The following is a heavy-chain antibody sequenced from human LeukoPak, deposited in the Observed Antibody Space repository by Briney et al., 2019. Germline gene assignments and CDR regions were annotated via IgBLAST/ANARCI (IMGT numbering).Heavy chain of an antibody. D-gene: IGHD3-10*01. CDR2: VSGSGGST. CDR3: AKDPPLWFGELPYYFAY. J-gene: IGHJ4*02. CDR1: GFTFSSYA. Sequence: GGSLRLSCAASGFTFSSYAMSWVRQAPGKGLEWVSAVSGSGGSTYYADSVKGRFTISRDNSKNTLYLQMNSLRAEDTAVYYCAKDPPLWFGELPYYFAYWGQGTLVTVSS. V-gene: IGHV3-23*01.